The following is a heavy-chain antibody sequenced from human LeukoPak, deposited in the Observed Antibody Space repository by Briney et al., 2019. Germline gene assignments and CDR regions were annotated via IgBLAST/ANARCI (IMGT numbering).Heavy chain of an antibody. J-gene: IGHJ3*02. D-gene: IGHD2-2*01. V-gene: IGHV3-23*01. CDR3: ARERGGFCSGTSCSHAFDI. Sequence: PGGSLRLSCVASGFTVSSNYMSWVRQAPGKGLEWVSAISGSGGSTYYADSVKGRFTISRDNAKNSLYLQMNSLRAEDTAVYYCARERGGFCSGTSCSHAFDIWGQGTVVTVSS. CDR1: GFTVSSNY. CDR2: ISGSGGST.